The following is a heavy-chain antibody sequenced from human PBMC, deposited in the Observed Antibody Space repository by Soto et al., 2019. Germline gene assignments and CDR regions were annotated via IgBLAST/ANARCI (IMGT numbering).Heavy chain of an antibody. J-gene: IGHJ5*02. CDR2: ISAYNGNT. D-gene: IGHD2-21*02. V-gene: IGHV1-18*01. CDR1: GYTFTSYG. Sequence: VKVSCKASGYTFTSYGISWVRHAPGQGLEWMGWISAYNGNTNYAQKLQGRVTMTTDTSTSTDYMELRSLRSDDTDVYYCAREAAYCGGDCYSRWFDPWGQGTLVTVSS. CDR3: AREAAYCGGDCYSRWFDP.